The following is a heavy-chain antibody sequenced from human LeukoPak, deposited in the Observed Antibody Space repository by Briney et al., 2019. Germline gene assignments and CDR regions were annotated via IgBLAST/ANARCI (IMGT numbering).Heavy chain of an antibody. J-gene: IGHJ4*02. CDR3: ARDPSGSYGFGWDY. Sequence: GGSLRLSCAASGFTVSSNYMSWVRQAPGKGLEWVSVIYSGGSTYYADSVKGRFTISRDNSKNTLYLQTNSLRAEDTAVYYCARDPSGSYGFGWDYWGQGTLVTVSS. D-gene: IGHD5-18*01. CDR1: GFTVSSNY. CDR2: IYSGGST. V-gene: IGHV3-66*01.